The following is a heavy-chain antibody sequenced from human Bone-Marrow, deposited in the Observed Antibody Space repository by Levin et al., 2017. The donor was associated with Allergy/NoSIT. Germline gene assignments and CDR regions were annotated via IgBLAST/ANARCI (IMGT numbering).Heavy chain of an antibody. CDR1: GGSVSSGSYY. CDR3: ARSGWERTRKAFDI. Sequence: TLSLTCTVSGGSVSSGSYYWSWIRQSPGKGLEWIGYIYYSGVTNYNPSLKSRVTISADTSKNQFSLRLSSVTAADTAVYYCARSGWERTRKAFDIWGQGTMVTVSS. CDR2: IYYSGVT. V-gene: IGHV4-61*01. J-gene: IGHJ3*02. D-gene: IGHD1-26*01.